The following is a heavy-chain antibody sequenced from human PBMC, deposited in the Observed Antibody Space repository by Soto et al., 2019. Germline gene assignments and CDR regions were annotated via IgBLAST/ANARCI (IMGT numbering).Heavy chain of an antibody. V-gene: IGHV4-34*01. D-gene: IGHD3-10*01. Sequence: SETLSLTCAVYGGSFSGYYWSWIRQPPGKGLEWIGEINHSGSTNYNPSLKSRVTISVDTSKNQFSLKLSSVTAADTAVYYCARGRDRRKSGPLHYWGQGTLVTVSS. J-gene: IGHJ4*02. CDR2: INHSGST. CDR1: GGSFSGYY. CDR3: ARGRDRRKSGPLHY.